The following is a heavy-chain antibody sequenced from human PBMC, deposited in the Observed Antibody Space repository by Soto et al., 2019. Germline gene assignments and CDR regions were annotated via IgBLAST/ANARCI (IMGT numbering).Heavy chain of an antibody. CDR3: ARGGSGNFFDY. V-gene: IGHV3-33*01. CDR2: IWYDGSNK. D-gene: IGHD6-19*01. J-gene: IGHJ4*02. CDR1: GFTFSSYG. Sequence: QVQLVESGGGVVQPGRSLRLSCAASGFTFSSYGMHWVRQAPGKGLEWVAVIWYDGSNKYYADSVKGRFTISRDNSKNTLYLQMNSLRAEDTAVYYCARGGSGNFFDYWGQGTLVTVSS.